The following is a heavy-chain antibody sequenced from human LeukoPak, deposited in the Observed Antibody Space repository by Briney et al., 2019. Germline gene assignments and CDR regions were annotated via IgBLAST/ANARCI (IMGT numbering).Heavy chain of an antibody. D-gene: IGHD4-17*01. Sequence: GGSLRLSCAASGFTFSGSAMHWVRQASGKGLEWVGRIRSKANSYATAYAASVKGRFTISRDDSKNTAYLQMNSLKTEDTAVYYCTSSRARVTPLRDYYYYYYMDVWGKGTTVTISS. CDR2: IRSKANSYAT. CDR1: GFTFSGSA. J-gene: IGHJ6*03. CDR3: TSSRARVTPLRDYYYYYYMDV. V-gene: IGHV3-73*01.